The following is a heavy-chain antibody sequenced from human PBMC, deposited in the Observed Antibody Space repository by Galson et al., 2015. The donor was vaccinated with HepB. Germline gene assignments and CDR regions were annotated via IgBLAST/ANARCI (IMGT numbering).Heavy chain of an antibody. J-gene: IGHJ4*02. CDR3: ARDSGSYDYFDY. CDR1: GFTVSSNY. CDR2: IYSGGST. V-gene: IGHV3-66*01. D-gene: IGHD1-26*01. Sequence: SLRLSCAASGFTVSSNYMSWVRQAPGKGLEWVSVIYSGGSTYYADSVKGRFTISRDNSKNTLYLQMNSLRAEDTAVYYCARDSGSYDYFDYWGQGTLVTVSS.